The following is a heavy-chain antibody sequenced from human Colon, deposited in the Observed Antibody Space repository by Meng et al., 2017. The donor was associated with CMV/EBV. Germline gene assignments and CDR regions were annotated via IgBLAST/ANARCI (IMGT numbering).Heavy chain of an antibody. Sequence: SGFPFTSYSFTWVRQAPGQGLGWLGWISAYNGNTNYAQIVQGRVTMTADPSTTTAYMELRNLRSDDTAVYYCARLNGGNSGDWFDPWGQGTLVTVSS. CDR3: ARLNGGNSGDWFDP. CDR2: ISAYNGNT. V-gene: IGHV1-18*04. J-gene: IGHJ5*02. D-gene: IGHD4-23*01. CDR1: GFPFTSYS.